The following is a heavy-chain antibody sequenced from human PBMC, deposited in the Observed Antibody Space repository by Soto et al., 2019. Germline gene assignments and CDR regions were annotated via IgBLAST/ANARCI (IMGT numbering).Heavy chain of an antibody. Sequence: SDTRSLTCSIYSGSFSGYYWSWIRQPPGKGLEWIGEISQSGNTNYSPSLKSRVSISIDTSKKQFSLNLASVSAADTAVYYCARAPKVSGSSQTRPDFWGQGTLVTVSA. CDR2: ISQSGNT. V-gene: IGHV4-34*01. CDR1: SGSFSGYY. CDR3: ARAPKVSGSSQTRPDF. J-gene: IGHJ4*02. D-gene: IGHD6-6*01.